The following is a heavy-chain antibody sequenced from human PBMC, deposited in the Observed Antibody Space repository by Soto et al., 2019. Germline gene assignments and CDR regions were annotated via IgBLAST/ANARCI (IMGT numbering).Heavy chain of an antibody. J-gene: IGHJ6*02. D-gene: IGHD4-17*01. V-gene: IGHV3-23*01. CDR3: AKGYGGNSRHYYYGMDV. Sequence: GGSLGLSCAASGFTFSSYAMSWVRQAPGKGLEWVSPISGSGDSTYYADSVKGRFTISRDNSKNTLYLQMNSLRAEDTAVYYCAKGYGGNSRHYYYGMDVWGQGTTVTVSS. CDR2: ISGSGDST. CDR1: GFTFSSYA.